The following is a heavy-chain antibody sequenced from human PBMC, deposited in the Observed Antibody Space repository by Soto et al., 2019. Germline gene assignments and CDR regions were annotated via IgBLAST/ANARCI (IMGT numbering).Heavy chain of an antibody. Sequence: PAETLARTCPVSGGSISSYYWSCIRQPPGKVLELIGYIYYSGSTNYNPSLKSRVTISVDTSKNQFSLKLSSVTAADTAVYYCARARNPVVQDAQDLSLYWFDTWGQGTMVTVSS. J-gene: IGHJ5*02. CDR3: ARARNPVVQDAQDLSLYWFDT. D-gene: IGHD2-2*01. CDR2: IYYSGST. CDR1: GGSISSYY. V-gene: IGHV4-59*01.